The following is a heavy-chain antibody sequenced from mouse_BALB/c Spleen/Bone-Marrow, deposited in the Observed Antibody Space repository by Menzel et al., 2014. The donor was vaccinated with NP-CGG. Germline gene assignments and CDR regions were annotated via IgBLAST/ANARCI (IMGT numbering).Heavy chain of an antibody. CDR3: ARTYFDY. CDR1: GYTFTSYW. CDR2: FNPSNGRT. V-gene: IGHV1S81*02. Sequence: QVQLQQSGAELVKPGASVKLSCKASGYTFTSYWMHWVKQRPGQGLEWIGEFNPSNGRTNYNEKFKSKATLTVDKSSSTAYMQLSSLTSEDSAVYYCARTYFDYWGQGTTLTVSS. J-gene: IGHJ2*01.